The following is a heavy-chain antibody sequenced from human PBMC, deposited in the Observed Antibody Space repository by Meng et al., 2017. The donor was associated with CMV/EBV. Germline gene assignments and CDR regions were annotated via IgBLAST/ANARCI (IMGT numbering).Heavy chain of an antibody. Sequence: GSLRLSCAVDGGSFSGYYWSWIRQPPGKGLEWIGEINHSGSTNYNPSLKSRVTISVDTSKNQFSLKLSSVTAADTAVYYCARCYYDFWSGYYYAGGMDVWGQGTTVTVSS. CDR1: GGSFSGYY. V-gene: IGHV4-34*01. CDR2: INHSGST. CDR3: ARCYYDFWSGYYYAGGMDV. J-gene: IGHJ6*02. D-gene: IGHD3-3*01.